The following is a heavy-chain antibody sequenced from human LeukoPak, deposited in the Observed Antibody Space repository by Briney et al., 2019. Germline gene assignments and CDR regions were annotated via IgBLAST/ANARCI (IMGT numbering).Heavy chain of an antibody. V-gene: IGHV3-23*01. CDR2: ISSNGGST. Sequence: GGSLRLSCAASGFTFRTYAMSWVRQAPGKGLEWVSGISSNGGSTYYADSVKGRFTISRDNSKSTLYLQMNSLKAEDTAVYYCAKGLWLLPPPKDDYWGQGTLVTVSS. CDR1: GFTFRTYA. J-gene: IGHJ4*02. D-gene: IGHD5-12*01. CDR3: AKGLWLLPPPKDDY.